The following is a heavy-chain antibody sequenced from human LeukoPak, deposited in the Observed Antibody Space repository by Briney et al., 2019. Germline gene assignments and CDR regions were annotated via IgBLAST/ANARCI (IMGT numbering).Heavy chain of an antibody. CDR2: LYPGYSNT. Sequence: GESLKISCKGSGYNFTSYWIGWVRQLPRKGLDWMGILYPGYSNTRYSPSFQGQVTISADTSISTAYLQWSSLKASDTAMYYCAKIFSSGSPYFDYWGQGTLVTVSS. V-gene: IGHV5-51*01. CDR3: AKIFSSGSPYFDY. CDR1: GYNFTSYW. J-gene: IGHJ4*02. D-gene: IGHD3-10*01.